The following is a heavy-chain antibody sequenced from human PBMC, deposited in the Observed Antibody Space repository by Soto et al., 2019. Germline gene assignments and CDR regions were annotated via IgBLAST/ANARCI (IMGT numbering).Heavy chain of an antibody. D-gene: IGHD6-13*01. V-gene: IGHV4-30-4*01. CDR2: IYYTGTT. J-gene: IGHJ5*02. Sequence: TLSLTCTVSGGSLSSGDLYWSWIRQPPGKGLEWIGYIYYTGTTQYNPSLRSRVAMSLDTSKNQFSLKLSSVTAADTAVYYCARDIAAALGAWFDPWGQGTLVTVPS. CDR1: GGSLSSGDLY. CDR3: ARDIAAALGAWFDP.